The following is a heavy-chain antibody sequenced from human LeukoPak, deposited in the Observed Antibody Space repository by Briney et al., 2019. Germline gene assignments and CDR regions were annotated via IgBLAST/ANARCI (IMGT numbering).Heavy chain of an antibody. J-gene: IGHJ6*03. CDR2: ISSSSSTI. D-gene: IGHD2-21*02. Sequence: GGSLRLSCAASGFTFSSYRMNWVRQAPGKGLEWVSYISSSSSTIYYADSVKGRFTISRDNAKNSLYLQMNSLRAEDTAVYYCARDLVVTAILDFYYYMDVWGKGTTVTVSS. V-gene: IGHV3-48*04. CDR3: ARDLVVTAILDFYYYMDV. CDR1: GFTFSSYR.